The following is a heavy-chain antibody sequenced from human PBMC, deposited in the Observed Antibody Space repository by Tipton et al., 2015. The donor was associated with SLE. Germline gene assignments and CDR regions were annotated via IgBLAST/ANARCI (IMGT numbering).Heavy chain of an antibody. CDR1: GFTFSTYE. V-gene: IGHV3-48*03. CDR2: ISSSGSSI. CDR3: ARAGRVTAHYFDY. Sequence: SLRLSCAASGFTFSTYEMNWVRQAPGKGLEWVSYISSSGSSIYYADYVKGRFTISRDNAKNSLYLQMNSLRAEYTAIYYCARAGRVTAHYFDYWGHGALVTVSS. D-gene: IGHD4-23*01. J-gene: IGHJ4*01.